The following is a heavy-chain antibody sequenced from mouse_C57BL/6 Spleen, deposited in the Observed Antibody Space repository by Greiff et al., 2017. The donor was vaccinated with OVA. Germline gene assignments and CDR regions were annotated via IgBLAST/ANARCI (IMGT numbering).Heavy chain of an antibody. CDR1: GYTFTSYW. Sequence: QVQLQQPGAELVKPGASVKMSCKASGYTFTSYWITWVKQRPGQGLEWIGDVYPGSGSTNYNEKFKSKATLTVDTSSSTAYMQLSSLTSEDSAVYYCARRDYYGSTYAMDYWGQGTSVTVSS. J-gene: IGHJ4*01. CDR3: ARRDYYGSTYAMDY. D-gene: IGHD1-1*01. V-gene: IGHV1-55*01. CDR2: VYPGSGST.